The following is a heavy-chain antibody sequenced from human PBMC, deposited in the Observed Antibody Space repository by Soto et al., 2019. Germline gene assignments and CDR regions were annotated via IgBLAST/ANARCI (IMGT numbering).Heavy chain of an antibody. V-gene: IGHV4-31*03. J-gene: IGHJ5*02. CDR3: ASDGVRLGATHSWFDP. CDR2: IYYSGST. Sequence: QVQLQESGPGLVKPSQTLSLTCTVSGGSISSGGYYWSWIRQHPGKGLEWIGYIYYSGSTYYNPSLKSRVTISVDTSKNQFSLKLSSVTAADTAVYYCASDGVRLGATHSWFDPWGQGTLVTVSS. CDR1: GGSISSGGYY. D-gene: IGHD1-26*01.